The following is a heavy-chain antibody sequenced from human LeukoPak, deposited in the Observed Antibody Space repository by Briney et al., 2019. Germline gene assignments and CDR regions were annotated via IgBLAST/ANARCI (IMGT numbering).Heavy chain of an antibody. Sequence: GGSLRLSCAASGFTFSSYAMSWVRQAPGKGLEWVSAISGSGGSTYYADSVKGRFTISRDNSKNTLYLQMNSLRGEDTAVYYCAKDNWVGEFPSWGQGTLVTVSS. CDR1: GFTFSSYA. CDR2: ISGSGGST. D-gene: IGHD3-10*01. CDR3: AKDNWVGEFPS. J-gene: IGHJ4*02. V-gene: IGHV3-23*01.